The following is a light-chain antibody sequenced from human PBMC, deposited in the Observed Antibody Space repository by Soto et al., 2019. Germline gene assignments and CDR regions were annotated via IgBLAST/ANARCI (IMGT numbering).Light chain of an antibody. CDR3: QQYNNWPQT. V-gene: IGKV3-15*01. Sequence: EVVMTQSPASLSASPGERVTLSCRASQNIRSSLAWYQQKPGQAPGLLIYDASTRATGIPARFSGSGSGTDFTLTISGLQSEDFAVYYCQQYNNWPQTFGQGTKVDIK. CDR2: DAS. CDR1: QNIRSS. J-gene: IGKJ1*01.